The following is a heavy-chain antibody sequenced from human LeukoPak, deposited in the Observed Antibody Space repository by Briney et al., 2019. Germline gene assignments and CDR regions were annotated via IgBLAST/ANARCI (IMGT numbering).Heavy chain of an antibody. CDR2: IRYDGSNK. D-gene: IGHD4-17*01. Sequence: PGGSLRLSCAASGFTFSSYGMHWVRQALGKGLEWVAFIRYDGSNKYYADSVKGRFTISRDNSKNTLYLQMNSLRAEDTAVYYCARDRDGDYDFDYWGQGTLVTVSS. V-gene: IGHV3-30*02. CDR1: GFTFSSYG. J-gene: IGHJ4*02. CDR3: ARDRDGDYDFDY.